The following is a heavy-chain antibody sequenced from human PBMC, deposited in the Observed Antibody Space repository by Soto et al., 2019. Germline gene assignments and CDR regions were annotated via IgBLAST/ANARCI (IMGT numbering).Heavy chain of an antibody. J-gene: IGHJ2*01. CDR3: ANLNLITIFGVVISNWYFDL. Sequence: EVQLLESGGGLVQPGGSLRLSCAASGFTFSSYAMSWVRQAPGKGLEWVSAISGSGGITYYADSVKGRFTISRDNSKNTLYLQMNSLRAEDTAVYYCANLNLITIFGVVISNWYFDLWGRGTLVTVSS. D-gene: IGHD3-3*01. V-gene: IGHV3-23*01. CDR2: ISGSGGIT. CDR1: GFTFSSYA.